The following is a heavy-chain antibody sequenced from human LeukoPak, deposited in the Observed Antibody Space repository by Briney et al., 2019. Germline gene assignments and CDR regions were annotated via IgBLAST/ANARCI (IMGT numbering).Heavy chain of an antibody. J-gene: IGHJ4*02. D-gene: IGHD4-11*01. V-gene: IGHV3-23*01. CDR1: GFTFSSYA. CDR3: AKDLYSNYGPADY. CDR2: INGGGVNT. Sequence: PGGSLRLSCAASGFTFSSYAMHWVRQAPGKGLEWVLTINGGGVNTHYADSVGGRFTISRDNSKNTLFLQMNSLRDEDTAVYYCAKDLYSNYGPADYWGQGNLVTVSS.